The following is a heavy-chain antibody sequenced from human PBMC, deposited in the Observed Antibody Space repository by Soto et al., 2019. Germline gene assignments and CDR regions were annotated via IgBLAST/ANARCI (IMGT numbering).Heavy chain of an antibody. Sequence: SQTQSHTCSVSGGCISSYYRSWIRQPPGKGLEWIGYIYYSGSTNYNPSLKSRVTISVDTSKNQFSLKLSSVTAADTAVYYCARAYSGWFFDYWGQGTLVTVSS. J-gene: IGHJ4*02. D-gene: IGHD6-19*01. V-gene: IGHV4-59*01. CDR2: IYYSGST. CDR1: GGCISSYY. CDR3: ARAYSGWFFDY.